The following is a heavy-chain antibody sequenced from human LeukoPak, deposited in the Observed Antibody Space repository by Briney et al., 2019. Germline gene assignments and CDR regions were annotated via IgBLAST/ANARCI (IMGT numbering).Heavy chain of an antibody. CDR3: TRRRSSSWYGY. J-gene: IGHJ4*02. Sequence: SETLSLTCTVSGGSISSSSYYWGWIRQPPGKGLEWIGSIYYSGSTYYNPSLKSRVTISVDTSKNQFSLKLSSVTAADTAVYYCTRRRSSSWYGYWGQGTLVTVSS. D-gene: IGHD6-13*01. CDR1: GGSISSSSYY. CDR2: IYYSGST. V-gene: IGHV4-39*01.